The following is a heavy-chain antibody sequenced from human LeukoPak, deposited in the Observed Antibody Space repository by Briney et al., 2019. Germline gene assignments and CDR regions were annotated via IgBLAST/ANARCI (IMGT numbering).Heavy chain of an antibody. J-gene: IGHJ4*02. CDR1: GYTFTGYY. D-gene: IGHD1-1*01. CDR3: ARDRTGTVPGSY. V-gene: IGHV1-2*02. CDR2: INPNSGGT. Sequence: ASVKVSCKASGYTFTGYYMHWVRQAPEQGLEWMGWINPNSGGTNYAQKFQGRVTMTRDTSISTAYMELSRLRSDDTAVYYCARDRTGTVPGSYWGQGTLVTVSS.